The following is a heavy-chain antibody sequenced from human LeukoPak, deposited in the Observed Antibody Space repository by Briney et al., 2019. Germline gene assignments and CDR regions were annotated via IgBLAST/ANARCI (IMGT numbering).Heavy chain of an antibody. CDR2: IKQDGSEK. CDR3: ARERGSGAFDI. J-gene: IGHJ3*02. V-gene: IGHV3-7*01. Sequence: GGSLRLSCAASGFTFSDYWMTWVRQGPGKGLEWVANIKQDGSEKYYVDSVKGRFTISRDNAKNSLYLQMNSLRAEDTAVYYCARERGSGAFDIWGQGTMVTVSS. D-gene: IGHD3-10*01. CDR1: GFTFSDYW.